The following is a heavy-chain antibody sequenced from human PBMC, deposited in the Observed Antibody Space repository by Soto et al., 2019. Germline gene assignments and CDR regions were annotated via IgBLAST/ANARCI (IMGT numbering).Heavy chain of an antibody. D-gene: IGHD3-9*01. Sequence: PSETLSLTCAVYGGSFSCYYWSWIRQPPGKGLEWIGEINHSGSTNYNPSLKSRVTISVDTSKNQFSLKLSSVTAADTAVYYCARGGIGYDILTGYYNYYYYGMDVWGQGTTVTVSS. CDR1: GGSFSCYY. CDR3: ARGGIGYDILTGYYNYYYYGMDV. V-gene: IGHV4-34*01. J-gene: IGHJ6*02. CDR2: INHSGST.